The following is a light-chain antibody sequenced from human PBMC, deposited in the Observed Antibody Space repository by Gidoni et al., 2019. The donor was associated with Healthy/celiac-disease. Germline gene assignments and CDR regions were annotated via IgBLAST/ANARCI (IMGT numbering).Light chain of an antibody. CDR2: LGS. CDR3: MQALQTPPT. Sequence: DIVMTQSPLSLPVTPGEPASISCRSSQSLLHRNGYNYLDWYLQKPGQSPQLLIYLGSNRASGVPDRFSGSGSGTDFTLKISRVEAEDVGVYYCMQALQTPPTXGXGTXVEIK. J-gene: IGKJ4*01. CDR1: QSLLHRNGYNY. V-gene: IGKV2-28*01.